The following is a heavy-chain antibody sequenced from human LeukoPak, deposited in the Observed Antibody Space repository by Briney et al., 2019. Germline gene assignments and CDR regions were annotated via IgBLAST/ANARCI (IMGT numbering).Heavy chain of an antibody. J-gene: IGHJ4*02. CDR3: AKDLTAMPTYYFDY. CDR2: ISYDGSNK. D-gene: IGHD5-18*01. Sequence: GGSLRLSCAASGFTFSSYGMHWVRQAPGKGLEWVAVISYDGSNKYYADSVKGRFTISRDNSKNTLYLQMNSLRAEDTAVYYCAKDLTAMPTYYFDYWGQGTLVTVSS. V-gene: IGHV3-30*18. CDR1: GFTFSSYG.